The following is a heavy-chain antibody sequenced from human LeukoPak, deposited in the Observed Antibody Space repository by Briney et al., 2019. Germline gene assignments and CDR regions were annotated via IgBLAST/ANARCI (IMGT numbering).Heavy chain of an antibody. CDR1: GFTFSSYS. CDR2: ISSSSSYI. V-gene: IGHV3-21*01. CDR3: ARDRVYCSGGSCYPYGMDV. J-gene: IGHJ6*02. D-gene: IGHD2-15*01. Sequence: GGSLRLSCAASGFTFSSYSMNWVRQAPGKGLEWVSSISSSSSYIYYADSVEGRFTISRDNAKNSLYLQMNSLRAEDTAVYYCARDRVYCSGGSCYPYGMDVWGQGTTVTVSS.